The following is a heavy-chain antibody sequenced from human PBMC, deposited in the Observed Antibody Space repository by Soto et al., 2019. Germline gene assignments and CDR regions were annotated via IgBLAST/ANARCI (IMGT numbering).Heavy chain of an antibody. CDR2: IKEVGSEK. J-gene: IGHJ4*02. CDR3: ARDCSGGSCQY. Sequence: EVQLMESGGGLVQPGGSLRLSCAASGFTLSYYWMSWVRQAPGKGLEWVANIKEVGSEKYYVDSVKCRFTISRDNAQNSVFLQMNSLRAEDTAIYYCARDCSGGSCQYWGQGTLVTVSS. D-gene: IGHD2-15*01. V-gene: IGHV3-7*01. CDR1: GFTLSYYW.